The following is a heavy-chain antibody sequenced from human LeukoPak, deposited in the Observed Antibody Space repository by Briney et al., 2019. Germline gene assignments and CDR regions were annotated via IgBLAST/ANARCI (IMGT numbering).Heavy chain of an antibody. V-gene: IGHV4-59*12. D-gene: IGHD1-14*01. CDR1: GGSISSYY. CDR2: IYYTGST. CDR3: AGGGNRYRYDY. J-gene: IGHJ4*02. Sequence: SEILSLTCTVSGGSISSYYWSWIRQPPGKGLEWIGYIYYTGSTNYNPSLKSRVTMSLDTSKNQFSLKLRSVTAADTAVCYCAGGGNRYRYDYWGQGTLVTVSS.